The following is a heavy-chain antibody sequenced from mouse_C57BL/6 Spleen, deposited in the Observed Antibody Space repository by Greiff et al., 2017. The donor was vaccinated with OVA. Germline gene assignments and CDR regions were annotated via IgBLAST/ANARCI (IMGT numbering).Heavy chain of an antibody. J-gene: IGHJ3*01. D-gene: IGHD4-1*01. CDR1: GYTFTEYT. V-gene: IGHV1-62-2*01. CDR3: ARHEDQGTGGAWFAD. Sequence: QVQLQQSGAELVQPGASVTLSCKASGYTFTEYTIHWVKQRPGQGLEWLGWFYPGSGSIKYNENFKDKATLTADTSSSTVYMELSRLTSEDAEVYVCARHEDQGTGGAWFADWGQGTLVTVSA. CDR2: FYPGSGSI.